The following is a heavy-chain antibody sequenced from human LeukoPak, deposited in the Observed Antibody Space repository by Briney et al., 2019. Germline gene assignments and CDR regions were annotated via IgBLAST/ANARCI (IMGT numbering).Heavy chain of an antibody. CDR2: IYYSGNT. V-gene: IGHV4-39*01. J-gene: IGHJ4*02. CDR1: GGSINSGTYY. D-gene: IGHD6-13*01. CDR3: ARLPSGTFDC. Sequence: SETLSLTCTVSGGSINSGTYYWGWVRQPPGKGLEWIGTIYYSGNTYYNPSLKSRVTISIDTSKNQFSLKLSSVTAADTAVYYCARLPSGTFDCWGQGTLVTVSS.